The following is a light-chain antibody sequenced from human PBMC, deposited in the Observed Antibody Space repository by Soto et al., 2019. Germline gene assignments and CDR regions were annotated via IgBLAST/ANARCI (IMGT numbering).Light chain of an antibody. J-gene: IGLJ2*01. V-gene: IGLV2-14*01. Sequence: QSVLTQPASVSASPGQSITISCAGTSSDVGGWPHVSWYQQHPGKAPKLAIYEVSNRPSGVSSRFSGSKSGSTASLTISGLQAEDEADYYCSSYTSSSTLVFGGGTKLTVL. CDR2: EVS. CDR1: SSDVGGWPH. CDR3: SSYTSSSTLV.